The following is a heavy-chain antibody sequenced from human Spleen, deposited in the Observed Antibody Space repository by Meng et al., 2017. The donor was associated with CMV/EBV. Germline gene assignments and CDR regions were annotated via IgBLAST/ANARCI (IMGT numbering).Heavy chain of an antibody. V-gene: IGHV4-34*01. D-gene: IGHD6-6*01. CDR1: GGSFSGYY. J-gene: IGHJ6*02. Sequence: SETLSLTCAVYGGSFSGYYWSWIRQPPGKGLEWIGEINHSGSTNYNPSLKSRVTISVDTSKNQFSLKLSSVTAADTAVYYCARDRRSIAARPDAYKYYYGMDVWGQGTTVTVSS. CDR3: ARDRRSIAARPDAYKYYYGMDV. CDR2: INHSGST.